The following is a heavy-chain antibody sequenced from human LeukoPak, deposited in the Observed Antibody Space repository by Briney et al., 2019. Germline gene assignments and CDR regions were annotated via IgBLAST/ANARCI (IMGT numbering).Heavy chain of an antibody. J-gene: IGHJ4*02. D-gene: IGHD2-21*02. CDR1: GYTFTGYY. CDR3: ARGRYSGDTVGYFGF. Sequence: ASVKVSCKASGYTFTGYYLHWVRQAPGQGLEWMGWINPDTGGTNYAQNFQGRVTLTRDTSISTAYMELRRLRSDDTAVYYCARGRYSGDTVGYFGFWGQGTPVTVSS. V-gene: IGHV1-2*02. CDR2: INPDTGGT.